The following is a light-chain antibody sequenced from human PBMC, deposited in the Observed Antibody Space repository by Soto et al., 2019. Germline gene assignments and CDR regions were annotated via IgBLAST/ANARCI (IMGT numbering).Light chain of an antibody. V-gene: IGLV1-40*01. CDR3: QSYDSSLSGVV. CDR2: GNN. Sequence: QSVLTRPPSVSGAPGQRVTISCTGSSSNIGANYDVHWYQQFPGTAPKLLIYGNNNRPSGVPDRFSGSKSGTSASLAITGLQAEDEADYYCQSYDSSLSGVVFGGGTKLTVL. CDR1: SSNIGANYD. J-gene: IGLJ2*01.